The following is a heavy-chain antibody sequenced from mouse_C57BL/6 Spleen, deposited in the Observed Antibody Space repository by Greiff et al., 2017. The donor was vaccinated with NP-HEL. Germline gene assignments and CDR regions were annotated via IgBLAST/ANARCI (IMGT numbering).Heavy chain of an antibody. J-gene: IGHJ4*01. Sequence: EVQRVESGGGLVQPGGSLKLSCAASGFTFSDYGMAWVRQAPRKGPEWVAFISNLADSIYYADTVTGRFTISRENDKNTLYLEMSSLRSEDTAMYYCARDYYGSSYPYYAMDYWGQGTSVTVSS. CDR1: GFTFSDYG. CDR2: ISNLADSI. V-gene: IGHV5-15*01. CDR3: ARDYYGSSYPYYAMDY. D-gene: IGHD1-1*01.